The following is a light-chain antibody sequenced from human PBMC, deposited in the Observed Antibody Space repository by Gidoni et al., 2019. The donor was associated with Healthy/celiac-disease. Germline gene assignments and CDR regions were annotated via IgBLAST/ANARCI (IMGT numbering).Light chain of an antibody. V-gene: IGKV3-15*01. CDR3: QQYNNWART. J-gene: IGKJ1*01. Sequence: YQQKPGRAPRLLIYVASNRATAIPVRVSGSGSGTDFTLTISSLQSEDFAFYYCQQYNNWARTFGQGTKVEIK. CDR2: VAS.